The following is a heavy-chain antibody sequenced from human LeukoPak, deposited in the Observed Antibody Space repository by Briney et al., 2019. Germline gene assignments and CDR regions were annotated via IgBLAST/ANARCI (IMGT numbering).Heavy chain of an antibody. CDR3: ATHSRAGSGGSENAFEI. D-gene: IGHD5-12*01. Sequence: SETLSLTCTVSGGSISSYYWSWMRQPAGKGLEWIGRIYSSGSTKYNPSLKSRVTMSVDTSKNQFSLKLNSVTAADTAVYYCATHSRAGSGGSENAFEIWGQGTMVTVSS. J-gene: IGHJ3*02. V-gene: IGHV4-4*07. CDR2: IYSSGST. CDR1: GGSISSYY.